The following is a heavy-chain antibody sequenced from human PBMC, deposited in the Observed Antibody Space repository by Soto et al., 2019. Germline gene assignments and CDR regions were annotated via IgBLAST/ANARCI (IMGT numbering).Heavy chain of an antibody. CDR3: AKDQEYSGYGTFDY. CDR1: GFTFSSYA. J-gene: IGHJ4*02. Sequence: PGGSLRLSCVASGFTFSSYAMSWVHQAPGKGLEWVSAISGSGGSTYYADPVKGRFTISRDNSKNTLYLQMNSLRAEDTAVYYCAKDQEYSGYGTFDYWGQGTMVTVYS. CDR2: ISGSGGST. D-gene: IGHD5-12*01. V-gene: IGHV3-23*01.